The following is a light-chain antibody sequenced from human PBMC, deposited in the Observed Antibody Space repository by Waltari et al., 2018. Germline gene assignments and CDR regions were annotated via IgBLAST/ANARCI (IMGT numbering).Light chain of an antibody. CDR2: SNN. CDR3: AAWDDSLNGLV. V-gene: IGLV1-44*01. J-gene: IGLJ3*02. Sequence: QSVLTQPPSASGTPGQRVTISCSGSSSNIGSITVNWYQQLPGTDPKLLIYSNNQRPSGVTDRFSGSKSGTSASLAISGRQAEDEADYYCAAWDDSLNGLVFGGGTKLNVL. CDR1: SSNIGSIT.